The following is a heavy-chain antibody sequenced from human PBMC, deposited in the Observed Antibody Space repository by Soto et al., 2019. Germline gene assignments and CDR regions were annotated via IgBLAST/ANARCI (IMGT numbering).Heavy chain of an antibody. CDR1: GFTFSNAW. CDR3: TTAGCSSTSCYYRGYYYYYYMDV. D-gene: IGHD2-2*01. J-gene: IGHJ6*03. CDR2: IKSKTDGGTT. Sequence: GGSLRLSCAASGFTFSNAWMSWVRQAPGKGLEWVGRIKSKTDGGTTDYAAPVKGRFTISRDDSKNTLYLQMNSLKTEDTAVYYCTTAGCSSTSCYYRGYYYYYYMDVWGKGTTVTVSS. V-gene: IGHV3-15*01.